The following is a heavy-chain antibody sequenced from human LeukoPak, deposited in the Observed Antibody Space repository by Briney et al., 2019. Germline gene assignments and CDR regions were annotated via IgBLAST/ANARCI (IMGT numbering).Heavy chain of an antibody. CDR3: ARDPIPRWLLGRNYYYGMDV. Sequence: GASVKVSCKASGYTFTSYAMHWVRQAPGQRLEWMGWINAGNGNTKYSRKFQGRVTITRDTSASTAYMELSSLRSEDTAVYYCARDPIPRWLLGRNYYYGMDVWGQGTTVTVSS. CDR2: INAGNGNT. D-gene: IGHD5-12*01. J-gene: IGHJ6*02. V-gene: IGHV1-3*01. CDR1: GYTFTSYA.